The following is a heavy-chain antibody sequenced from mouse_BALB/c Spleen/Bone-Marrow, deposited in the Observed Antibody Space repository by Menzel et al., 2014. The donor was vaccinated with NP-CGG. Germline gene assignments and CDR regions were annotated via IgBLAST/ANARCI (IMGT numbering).Heavy chain of an antibody. CDR1: GYTFTSYW. CDR3: ARTYGDSPYFYAMDY. V-gene: IGHV1S81*02. Sequence: QVQLQQPGAELVKPGTSVKLSCKTSGYTFTSYWMHWVKQRPGQGLGWIGEIIPSNGRSNYNEKFKNKATLTVDKSSSTAYMQLSSLTSEDSAVYFCARTYGDSPYFYAMDYWGQGTSVTVSS. D-gene: IGHD2-13*01. CDR2: IIPSNGRS. J-gene: IGHJ4*01.